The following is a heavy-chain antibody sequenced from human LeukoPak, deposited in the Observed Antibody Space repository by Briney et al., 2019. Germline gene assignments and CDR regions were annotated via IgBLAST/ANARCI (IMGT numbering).Heavy chain of an antibody. V-gene: IGHV3-11*04. CDR1: GFTFSDYY. Sequence: GGSLRLSCAASGFTFSDYYMGWIRQAPGKGLEWVSYISSSGSTIYYADSVKGRFTISRDNAKNSLYLQMTSLRAEDTAVYYCARRSSGWYGDWFDPWGQGTLVTVSS. D-gene: IGHD6-19*01. CDR3: ARRSSGWYGDWFDP. CDR2: ISSSGSTI. J-gene: IGHJ5*02.